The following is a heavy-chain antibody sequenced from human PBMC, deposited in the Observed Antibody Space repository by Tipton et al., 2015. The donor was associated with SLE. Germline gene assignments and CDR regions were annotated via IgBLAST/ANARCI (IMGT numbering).Heavy chain of an antibody. CDR1: GGSFSGYY. D-gene: IGHD3-16*01. J-gene: IGHJ3*02. CDR3: ARFGVILDAFDI. Sequence: TLSLTCAVYGGSFSGYYWSWIRQPPGKGLEWIGYIYYGGSTNYNPSLKSRVTLSVDTSKNQFSLKLSSVTAADTAVYYCARFGVILDAFDIWGQGTMVTVSS. CDR2: IYYGGST. V-gene: IGHV4-59*12.